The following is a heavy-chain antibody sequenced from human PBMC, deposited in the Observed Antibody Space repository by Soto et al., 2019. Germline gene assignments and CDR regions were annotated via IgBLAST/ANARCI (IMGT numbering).Heavy chain of an antibody. D-gene: IGHD3-22*01. V-gene: IGHV4-30-4*01. J-gene: IGHJ4*02. Sequence: PSETLSLTCTVSGGSISSGDYYWSWIRQPPGKGLEWIGYIYYSGSTYYNPSLKSRVTISVDTSKNQFSLKLSSVTAADTAVYYCARGWYYYDEYYFDYWGQGTLVTVSS. CDR2: IYYSGST. CDR3: ARGWYYYDEYYFDY. CDR1: GGSISSGDYY.